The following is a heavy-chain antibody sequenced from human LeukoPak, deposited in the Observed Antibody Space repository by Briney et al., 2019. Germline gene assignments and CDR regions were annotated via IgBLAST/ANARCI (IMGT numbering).Heavy chain of an antibody. Sequence: PGESLKISCKGSGYSFTSYWIGWVRQMPGKGLEWMGIIYPGDSGTRYSPSFQGQVTISADKSISAAYLQWSSLKASDTAMYYCARQGSPTTVVTEYNWFDPWGQGTLVTVSS. D-gene: IGHD4-23*01. CDR2: IYPGDSGT. V-gene: IGHV5-51*01. CDR1: GYSFTSYW. J-gene: IGHJ5*02. CDR3: ARQGSPTTVVTEYNWFDP.